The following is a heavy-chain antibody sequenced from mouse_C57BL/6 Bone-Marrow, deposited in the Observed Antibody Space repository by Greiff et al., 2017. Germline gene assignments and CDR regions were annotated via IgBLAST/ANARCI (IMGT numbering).Heavy chain of an antibody. CDR2: IWRGGST. J-gene: IGHJ1*03. CDR1: GFSLTSYG. V-gene: IGHV2-5*01. Sequence: VKLVESGPGLVQPSQSLSITCTVSGFSLTSYGVHWVRQSPGKGLEWLGVIWRGGSTDYNAAFMSRLSITKDNSKSQVFFKMNSLQADDTAIYYCAKNLGDYYGSSYWYFDVWGTGTTVTVSS. CDR3: AKNLGDYYGSSYWYFDV. D-gene: IGHD1-1*01.